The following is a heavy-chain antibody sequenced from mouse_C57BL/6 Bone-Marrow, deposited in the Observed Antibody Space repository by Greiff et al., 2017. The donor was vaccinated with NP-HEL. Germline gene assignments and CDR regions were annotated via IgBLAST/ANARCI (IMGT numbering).Heavy chain of an antibody. CDR3: ARGHYYGSSPMDY. J-gene: IGHJ4*01. D-gene: IGHD1-1*01. CDR1: GFTFSDYG. V-gene: IGHV5-17*01. CDR2: LSSGSSTI. Sequence: EVHLVESGGGLVKPGGSLKLSCAASGFTFSDYGMHWVRQAPEKGLEWVAYLSSGSSTIYYADTVKGRFPISRDNAKNTLFLQMTSLRSEDTAMYYCARGHYYGSSPMDYWGQGTSVTVSS.